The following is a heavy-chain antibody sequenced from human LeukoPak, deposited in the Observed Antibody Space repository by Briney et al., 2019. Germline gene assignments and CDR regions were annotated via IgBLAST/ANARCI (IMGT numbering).Heavy chain of an antibody. Sequence: GGSLRLSCAASGFTFSSYSMNWVRQAPGKGLEWVSHISSSSSTIYYADSVKGRFTISRDNAKNSLYLQMNSLRAEDTAVYYCARDPLTTVVTPVDYWGQGTLVTVSS. CDR3: ARDPLTTVVTPVDY. D-gene: IGHD4-23*01. V-gene: IGHV3-48*01. CDR1: GFTFSSYS. CDR2: ISSSSSTI. J-gene: IGHJ4*02.